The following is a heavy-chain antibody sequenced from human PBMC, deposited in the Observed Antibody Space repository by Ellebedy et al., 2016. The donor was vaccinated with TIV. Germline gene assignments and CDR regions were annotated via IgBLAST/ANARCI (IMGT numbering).Heavy chain of an antibody. V-gene: IGHV1-18*04. Sequence: AASVKVSCKASGYRFNMYGISWVRQAPGQGLEWLGWISGYNGDTQYAQKFQGRITMTADTMTSTVYMALRSLTSDDTAAYYCARFTYAEMIDTAYYCGLDVWGQGTTVIVSS. CDR1: GYRFNMYG. J-gene: IGHJ6*02. CDR2: ISGYNGDT. D-gene: IGHD2-2*01. CDR3: ARFTYAEMIDTAYYCGLDV.